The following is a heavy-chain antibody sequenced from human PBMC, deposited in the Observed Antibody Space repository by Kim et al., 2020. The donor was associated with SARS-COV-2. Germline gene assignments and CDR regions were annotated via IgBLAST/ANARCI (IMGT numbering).Heavy chain of an antibody. CDR2: IYHSGTT. Sequence: SETLSLTCTVSGGSISSSTYYWGWIRQPPGKGLEWIGSIYHSGTTYYNPSLKSRVTISVDTSKNQFSLKLSSVTAADTAVYFCARHGGYCSGGTCHSQWFDPWGQGILVTVSS. J-gene: IGHJ5*02. CDR1: GGSISSSTYY. D-gene: IGHD2-15*01. V-gene: IGHV4-39*01. CDR3: ARHGGYCSGGTCHSQWFDP.